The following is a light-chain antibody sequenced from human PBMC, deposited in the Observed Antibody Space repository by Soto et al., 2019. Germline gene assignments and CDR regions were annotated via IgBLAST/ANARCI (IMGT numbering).Light chain of an antibody. Sequence: DSQMTQSPSTLSESVGDRVTITCRASQSISSWLAWYQQKPGKAPKLLIYDASSLESGVPSRFSGSGSGTEFTLTISSLQPDDFATYYCQQYNSYWTFGQGTKVDI. CDR3: QQYNSYWT. CDR1: QSISSW. V-gene: IGKV1-5*01. CDR2: DAS. J-gene: IGKJ1*01.